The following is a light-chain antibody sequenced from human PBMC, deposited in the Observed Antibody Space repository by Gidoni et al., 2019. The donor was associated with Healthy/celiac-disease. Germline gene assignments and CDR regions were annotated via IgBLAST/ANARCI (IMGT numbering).Light chain of an antibody. J-gene: IGKJ1*01. CDR1: QSISSY. CDR3: QQSYSTPSWT. Sequence: QITPSPSSLSASVGDRVNITCRASQSISSYLNWYQQKPRKAPKLLIYAASSLQSGVPSRFSGSGSGTDFTLTISSLQPEDFATYYCQQSYSTPSWTFXXXTKVEIK. V-gene: IGKV1-39*01. CDR2: AAS.